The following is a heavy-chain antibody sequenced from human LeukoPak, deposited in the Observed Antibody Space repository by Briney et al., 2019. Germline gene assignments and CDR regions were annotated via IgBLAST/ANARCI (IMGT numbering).Heavy chain of an antibody. D-gene: IGHD3-10*01. CDR2: IIPILGIA. V-gene: IGHV1-69*04. CDR3: ARVTSYGSGTVWGAFDI. J-gene: IGHJ3*02. CDR1: GGTFSSYA. Sequence: ASVKVSCKASGGTFSSYAISWVRQAPGQGLEWMGRIIPILGIANYAQKFPGRVTITADKSTSTAYMELSSLRSEDTAVYYCARVTSYGSGTVWGAFDIWGQGTMVTVSS.